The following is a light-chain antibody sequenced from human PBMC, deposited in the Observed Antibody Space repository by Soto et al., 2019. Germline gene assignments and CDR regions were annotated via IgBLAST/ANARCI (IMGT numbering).Light chain of an antibody. J-gene: IGKJ1*01. Sequence: EIVMTQCPATLSVSPGEGATLSCRTSQSVSSDLAWYQRKPGQAPRLLFSGASARAAGISARFSGSGSGTEFTLTISSLQSEDFAIYYCQQYNSWPPTFGQGT. V-gene: IGKV3-15*01. CDR2: GAS. CDR1: QSVSSD. CDR3: QQYNSWPPT.